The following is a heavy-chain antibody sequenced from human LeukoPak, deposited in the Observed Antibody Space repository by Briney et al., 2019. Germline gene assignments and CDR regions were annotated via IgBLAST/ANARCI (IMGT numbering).Heavy chain of an antibody. D-gene: IGHD6-19*01. V-gene: IGHV3-48*03. CDR3: ASSLSSGWGPVDDY. J-gene: IGHJ4*02. Sequence: GGSLRLSCAASGITFSNYEMNWVRQAPGKGLEWVSYINPGGSNRFYAGSVRGRFATYRDDAEKSVYLQMNSLRAEDTAVYYCASSLSSGWGPVDDYWGQGIMVTVSS. CDR1: GITFSNYE. CDR2: INPGGSNR.